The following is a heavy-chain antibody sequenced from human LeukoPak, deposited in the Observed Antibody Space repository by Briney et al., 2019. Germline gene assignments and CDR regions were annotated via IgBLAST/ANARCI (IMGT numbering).Heavy chain of an antibody. D-gene: IGHD4-17*01. CDR1: GGSISSYY. V-gene: IGHV4-59*01. CDR3: ARDDYGDYVLDY. Sequence: SETLSLTCTVSGGSISSYYWSWVRQPPGKGLEWIGYIYYSGSTNYNPSLKSRVTISVDTSKNQFSLKLSSVTAADTAVYYCARDDYGDYVLDYWGQGTLVTVSS. CDR2: IYYSGST. J-gene: IGHJ4*02.